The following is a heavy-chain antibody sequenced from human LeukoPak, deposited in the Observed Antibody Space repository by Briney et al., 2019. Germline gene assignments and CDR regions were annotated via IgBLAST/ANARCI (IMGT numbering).Heavy chain of an antibody. D-gene: IGHD6-13*01. CDR1: GFTFDNYG. Sequence: GGSLRLSCAASGFTFDNYGMSWVRQAPGKGLEWVSGINWNGGSTGYADSVKGRFTISRDNAKDSLYLQMNSLRAEDTAVYYCSAAGNYEYFQHWGQGTLVTVSS. CDR3: SAAGNYEYFQH. CDR2: INWNGGST. J-gene: IGHJ1*01. V-gene: IGHV3-20*04.